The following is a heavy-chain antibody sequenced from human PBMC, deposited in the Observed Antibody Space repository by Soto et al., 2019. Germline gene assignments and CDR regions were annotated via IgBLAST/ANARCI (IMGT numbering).Heavy chain of an antibody. CDR1: GFTFSSYS. J-gene: IGHJ4*02. CDR3: ARPYYYDSSGYPFDY. CDR2: ISSSSSTI. V-gene: IGHV3-48*02. D-gene: IGHD3-22*01. Sequence: GGSLRLSCASSGFTFSSYSMNLVRQAPGKGLEWVSYISSSSSTIYYADSVKGRFTISRDNAKNSLYLQMNSLRDEDTAVYYCARPYYYDSSGYPFDYWGQGTLVTVSS.